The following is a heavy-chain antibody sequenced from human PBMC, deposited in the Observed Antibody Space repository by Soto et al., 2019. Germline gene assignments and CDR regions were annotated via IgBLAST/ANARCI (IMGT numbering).Heavy chain of an antibody. V-gene: IGHV3-30*18. J-gene: IGHJ4*02. CDR3: AKALIGYCGGSTCNIFQS. CDR1: GFIFNSYD. D-gene: IGHD2-2*01. CDR2: LSHDGSKR. Sequence: QVQLIESGGGVVQPGRSLRLSCAASGFIFNSYDMHWVRQAPGKGLECVAFLSHDGSKRFYADSLKGRITMSRDNFNHTLYLDVPSLRPEEKAVYYCAKALIGYCGGSTCNIFQSWGQGILVTVSS.